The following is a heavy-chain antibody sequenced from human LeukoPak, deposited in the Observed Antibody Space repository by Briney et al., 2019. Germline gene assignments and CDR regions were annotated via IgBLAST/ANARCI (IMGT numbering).Heavy chain of an antibody. CDR3: ARDSGSGYYYGMDV. CDR1: GGSISSYY. CDR2: TYYSGST. D-gene: IGHD3-10*01. Sequence: PSETLSLTCTVSGGSISSYYWSWIRQPPGKGLEWIGYTYYSGSTNYNPSLKSRVTISVDTSKNQFSLKLSSVTAADTAVYYCARDSGSGYYYGMDVWGQGTTVTVSS. V-gene: IGHV4-59*01. J-gene: IGHJ6*02.